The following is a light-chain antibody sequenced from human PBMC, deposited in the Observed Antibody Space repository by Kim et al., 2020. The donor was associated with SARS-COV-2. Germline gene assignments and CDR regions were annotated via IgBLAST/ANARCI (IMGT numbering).Light chain of an antibody. V-gene: IGLV6-57*04. CDR2: EYD. CDR1: SGNVALNF. Sequence: NFMLTQPHSVSGSPGETVTISCTHSSGNVALNFVQWFRQRPGSAPATVIYEYDKRPSGVPDRFSGSIDSSSSSASLTISGLETEDEANYYCQSYDSANPWLFGGGTQLTVL. J-gene: IGLJ3*02. CDR3: QSYDSANPWL.